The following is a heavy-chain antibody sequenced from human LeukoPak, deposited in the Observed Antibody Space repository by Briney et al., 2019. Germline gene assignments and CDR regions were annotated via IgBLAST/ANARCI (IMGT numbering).Heavy chain of an antibody. D-gene: IGHD6-19*01. CDR2: IYYSGST. V-gene: IGHV4-31*03. CDR3: ASVYAVAGLDY. Sequence: SQTLSLTCTVSGGSISSGGYYWNWIRQHSGKGLEWIGYIYYSGSTYYNPSLKSRVTISLDTSKNQFSLKLSSVTAADTAVYYCASVYAVAGLDYWGQGALVTVSS. CDR1: GGSISSGGYY. J-gene: IGHJ4*02.